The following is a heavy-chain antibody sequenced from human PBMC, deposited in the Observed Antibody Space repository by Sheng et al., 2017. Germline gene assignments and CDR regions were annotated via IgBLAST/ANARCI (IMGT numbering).Heavy chain of an antibody. CDR1: GGSFSCYY. V-gene: IGHV4-34*01. CDR2: INHSGST. J-gene: IGHJ6*02. D-gene: IGHD4-17*01. CDR3: ARLRTTVRHYYYGMDV. Sequence: QVQLQQWGAGLLKPSETLSLTCAVYGGSFSCYYWSWVRQPPGKGLEWIGEINHSGSTNYNRPSKSRVTISVDTSKNQFSLKLSSVTAADTAVYYCARLRTTVRHYYYGMDVWGQGTTVTVSS.